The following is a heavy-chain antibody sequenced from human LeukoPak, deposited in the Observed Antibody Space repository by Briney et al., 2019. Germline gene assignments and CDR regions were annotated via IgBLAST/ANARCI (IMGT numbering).Heavy chain of an antibody. CDR2: ISGSDDGT. Sequence: GGSLRLSCAASGFTFSTYAMSWVRQIPGKGLEWVSAISGSDDGTYYADSVKGRFTISRDNSRNTLYLQMNSLRAEDTAVYYCAKGVGYCSGGSCQQFDYWGQGTLVTVSS. CDR3: AKGVGYCSGGSCQQFDY. D-gene: IGHD2-15*01. J-gene: IGHJ4*02. V-gene: IGHV3-23*01. CDR1: GFTFSTYA.